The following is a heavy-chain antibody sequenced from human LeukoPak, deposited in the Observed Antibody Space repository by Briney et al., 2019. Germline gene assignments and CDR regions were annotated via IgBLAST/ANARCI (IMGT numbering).Heavy chain of an antibody. CDR2: IIPIFGTA. V-gene: IGHV1-69*06. D-gene: IGHD6-13*01. CDR3: ARVGAGGPRRALDV. CDR1: GGTFSSYA. Sequence: SVKVSCKASGGTFSSYAISWVRQAPGQGLEWMGGIIPIFGTANYAQKFQGRVTITADKSTSTAYMELSSLRSEDTAVYYCARVGAGGPRRALDVWGQGTMVTVSS. J-gene: IGHJ3*01.